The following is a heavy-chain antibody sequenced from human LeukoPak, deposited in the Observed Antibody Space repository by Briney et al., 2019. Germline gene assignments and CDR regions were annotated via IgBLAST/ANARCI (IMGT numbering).Heavy chain of an antibody. Sequence: ASVKVSCKASGYTFTSYYMHWVRQAPGQGLEWMGIINPSGGSTSYAQKFQGRVTMTRDTSTSTVYMELSSLRSEDTAVYYCARAPLTYYVWGYFDIWGQGTMVTVSS. D-gene: IGHD3-16*01. V-gene: IGHV1-46*01. CDR3: ARAPLTYYVWGYFDI. CDR2: INPSGGST. J-gene: IGHJ3*02. CDR1: GYTFTSYY.